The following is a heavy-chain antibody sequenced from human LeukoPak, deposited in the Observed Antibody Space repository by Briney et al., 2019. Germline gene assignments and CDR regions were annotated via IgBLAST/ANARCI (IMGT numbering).Heavy chain of an antibody. V-gene: IGHV3-21*01. Sequence: GGSLRLSCAASGFTFSSYSMNWVRQAPGKGLEWVSSISSSSSYIYYADSVKGRFTISRDNAKNSLYLQMNSLRAEDTAVYYCARGPRGHVFNWDQNLESYWGQGTLVTVSS. J-gene: IGHJ4*02. CDR2: ISSSSSYI. CDR3: ARGPRGHVFNWDQNLESY. D-gene: IGHD3-3*01. CDR1: GFTFSSYS.